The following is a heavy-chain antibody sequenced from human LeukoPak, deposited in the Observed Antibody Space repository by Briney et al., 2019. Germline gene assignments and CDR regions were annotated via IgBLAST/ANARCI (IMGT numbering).Heavy chain of an antibody. D-gene: IGHD1-1*01. V-gene: IGHV3-48*03. CDR3: ANRSNLERRGGAFDI. CDR1: GFTFSSYE. J-gene: IGHJ3*02. Sequence: PGGSLRLSCAASGFTFSSYEMNWVRQAPGKGLEWVSYISSSGSTIYYADSVKGRFTISRDNAKNSLYLQMNSLRAEDTAVYYCANRSNLERRGGAFDIWGQGTMVTVSS. CDR2: ISSSGSTI.